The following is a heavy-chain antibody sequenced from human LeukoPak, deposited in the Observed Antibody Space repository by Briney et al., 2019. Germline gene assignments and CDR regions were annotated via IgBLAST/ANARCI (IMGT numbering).Heavy chain of an antibody. CDR1: GFTFSSYA. V-gene: IGHV3-23*01. Sequence: GGTLRLSCAASGFTFSSYAMSWVRQAPGKGLESVSAISGSGGSTYYADSVKGRFTISRDNSKNTLYLQMNSLRAEDTAVYYCAKRGDYYDSSGYPYYFDYWGQGTLVTVSS. D-gene: IGHD3-22*01. CDR2: ISGSGGST. J-gene: IGHJ4*02. CDR3: AKRGDYYDSSGYPYYFDY.